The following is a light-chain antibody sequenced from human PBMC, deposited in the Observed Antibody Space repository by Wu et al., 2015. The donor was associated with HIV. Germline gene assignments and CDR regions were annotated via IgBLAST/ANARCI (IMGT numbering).Light chain of an antibody. V-gene: IGKV3-15*01. CDR3: QQYNNWPP. CDR2: GAS. Sequence: LXCRASQSVSSNLAWYQQKPGQAPRLLIYGASTRATGIPARFSGSGSGTEFTLTISSMQSEDFAVYYCQQYNNWPPFGQGTKVEIK. CDR1: QSVSSN. J-gene: IGKJ1*01.